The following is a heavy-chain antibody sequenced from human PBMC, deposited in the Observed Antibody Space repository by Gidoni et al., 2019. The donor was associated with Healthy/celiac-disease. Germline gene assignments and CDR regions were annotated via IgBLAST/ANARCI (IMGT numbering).Heavy chain of an antibody. V-gene: IGHV4-34*01. D-gene: IGHD3-10*01. Sequence: QVQLQQWGAGLLKPSETLSLTFAVYGGSFSGYYWSWIRQPPGKGLEWIGEINHSGSTNYNPSLKSRVTISVDTSKNQFSLKLSSVTAADTAVYYCARALRVGSYYYYGMDVWGQGTTVTVSS. J-gene: IGHJ6*02. CDR2: INHSGST. CDR3: ARALRVGSYYYYGMDV. CDR1: GGSFSGYY.